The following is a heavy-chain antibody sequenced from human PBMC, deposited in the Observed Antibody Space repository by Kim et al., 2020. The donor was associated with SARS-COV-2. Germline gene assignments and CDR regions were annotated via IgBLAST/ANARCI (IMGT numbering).Heavy chain of an antibody. CDR3: ARGGGRFGGSAY. J-gene: IGHJ4*02. V-gene: IGHV4-59*01. CDR1: GGSISSYY. CDR2: IYYSGST. Sequence: SETLSLTCTVSGGSISSYYWSWIRQPPGKGLEWIGYIYYSGSTNYNPSLKSRVTISVDTSKNQFSLKLSSVTAADTAVYYCARGGGRFGGSAYWGQGTLVTVSS. D-gene: IGHD3-10*01.